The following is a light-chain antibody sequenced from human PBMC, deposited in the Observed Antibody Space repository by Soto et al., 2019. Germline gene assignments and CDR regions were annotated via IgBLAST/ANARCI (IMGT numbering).Light chain of an antibody. J-gene: IGKJ1*01. Sequence: DIQMAQSPSSLSASVGDRITITCRASQNIRDSLNWYQHKPGMAPQLMIFAASNLHSGVLSRFSVSGSGTDFTLTISSLQPEDFATYYCQQTFGMFPWTFGQGTKVEMK. V-gene: IGKV1-39*01. CDR1: QNIRDS. CDR2: AAS. CDR3: QQTFGMFPWT.